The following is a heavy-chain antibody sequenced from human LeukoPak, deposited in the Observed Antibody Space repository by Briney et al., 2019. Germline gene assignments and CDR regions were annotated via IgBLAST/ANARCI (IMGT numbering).Heavy chain of an antibody. V-gene: IGHV3-33*08. CDR3: ARDRRKYSSSSRYYYYGMDV. Sequence: PGGSLRLSCAASGFTFSSYAMSWVRQAPGKGLEWVAVIWYDGSNKYYADSVKGRFTISRDNSKNTLYLQMNSLRAEDTAVYYCARDRRKYSSSSRYYYYGMDVWGQGTTVTVSS. CDR2: IWYDGSNK. D-gene: IGHD6-6*01. CDR1: GFTFSSYA. J-gene: IGHJ6*02.